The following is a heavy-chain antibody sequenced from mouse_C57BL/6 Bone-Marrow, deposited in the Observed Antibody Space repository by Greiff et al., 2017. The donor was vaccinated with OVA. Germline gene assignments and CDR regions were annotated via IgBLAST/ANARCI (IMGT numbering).Heavy chain of an antibody. CDR3: TGYYGPFDY. CDR2: IDPETGGT. V-gene: IGHV1-15*01. J-gene: IGHJ2*01. D-gene: IGHD1-1*01. CDR1: GYTFTDYE. Sequence: VQLQQSGAELVRPGASVTLSCKASGYTFTDYEMHWVKQTPVHGLEWIGAIDPETGGTAYNQKFKGKAILTADKASSTAYMELRSLTSEDSAVYYGTGYYGPFDYWGQGTTLTVSS.